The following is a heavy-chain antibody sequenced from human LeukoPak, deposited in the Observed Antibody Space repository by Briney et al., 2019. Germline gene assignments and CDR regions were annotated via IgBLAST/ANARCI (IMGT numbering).Heavy chain of an antibody. J-gene: IGHJ4*02. D-gene: IGHD3-16*01. Sequence: PSQTLSLTCTVSGGSISSGGYYWSWIRQHPGKGLEWIGYIYYSGSTNYNPSLKSRVTISVDTSKNQFSLKLSSVTAADTAVYYCARGPLRYYFDYWGQGTLVTVSS. CDR3: ARGPLRYYFDY. V-gene: IGHV4-31*03. CDR1: GGSISSGGYY. CDR2: IYYSGST.